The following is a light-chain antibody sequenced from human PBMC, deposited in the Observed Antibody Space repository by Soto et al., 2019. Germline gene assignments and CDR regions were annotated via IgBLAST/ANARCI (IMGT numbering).Light chain of an antibody. V-gene: IGKV3-20*01. CDR3: QQYENSPIT. J-gene: IGKJ5*01. CDR1: QSITSSF. CDR2: GAS. Sequence: EIVSTQSPGILSLSPGERDSLSCGASQSITSSFLAWYQQKPGQAPRLLIYGASSRATGIPDRFSGTGSETDFTLTINRLEPEDFAVYYCQQYENSPITFGQGTRLEI.